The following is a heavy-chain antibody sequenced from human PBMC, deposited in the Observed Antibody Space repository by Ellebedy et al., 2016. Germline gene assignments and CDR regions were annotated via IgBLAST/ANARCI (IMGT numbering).Heavy chain of an antibody. J-gene: IGHJ3*02. D-gene: IGHD3-16*01. CDR2: TSASVDSR. V-gene: IGHV3-23*01. CDR3: AKGITYYYDAFDI. Sequence: GESLKISXAASGFTFSSYVMTWVRQAPGKGLEWVSDTSASVDSRYYADSVKGRFTISRDNSKNTLYLQINDLRAEDTAVYSCAKGITYYYDAFDIWGQGTMVSVSS. CDR1: GFTFSSYV.